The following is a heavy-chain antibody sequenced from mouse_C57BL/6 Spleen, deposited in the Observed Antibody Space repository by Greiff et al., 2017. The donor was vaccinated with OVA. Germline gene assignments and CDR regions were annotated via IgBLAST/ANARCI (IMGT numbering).Heavy chain of an antibody. D-gene: IGHD1-1*01. V-gene: IGHV1-55*01. CDR3: ARDYYGSSGYFDV. Sequence: QVQLQQPGAELVKPGASVKMSCTASGYTFTSYWITWVKQRPGQGLEWVGDIYPGSGSTNYNETFKSQATLTVYTSSSPAYMQLSSLTSEDSAVYYCARDYYGSSGYFDVWGTGTTVTVSS. CDR1: GYTFTSYW. J-gene: IGHJ1*03. CDR2: IYPGSGST.